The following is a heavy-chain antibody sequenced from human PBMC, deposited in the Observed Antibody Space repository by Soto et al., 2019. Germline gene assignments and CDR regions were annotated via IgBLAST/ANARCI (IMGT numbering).Heavy chain of an antibody. D-gene: IGHD4-4*01. CDR3: ARDLESNYYYYYGMDV. CDR2: ISYDGSNK. J-gene: IGHJ6*02. CDR1: GFTFSSYA. Sequence: GGSLRLSCAASGFTFSSYAMHWVRQAPGKGLEWVAVISYDGSNKYYADSVKGRFTISRDNSKNTLYLQMNSLRAEDTAVYYCARDLESNYYYYYGMDVWGQGTTVTVSS. V-gene: IGHV3-30-3*01.